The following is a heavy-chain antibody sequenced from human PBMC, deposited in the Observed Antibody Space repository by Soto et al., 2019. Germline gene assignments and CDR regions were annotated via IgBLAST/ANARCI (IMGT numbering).Heavy chain of an antibody. CDR3: ARAGQYSSNNYWLHTFDS. CDR1: GYTFTNYG. CDR2: INTYNGNT. V-gene: IGHV1-18*01. J-gene: IGHJ4*02. D-gene: IGHD6-13*01. Sequence: QVQLVQSGAEVKKPGASVKVSCKASGYTFTNYGIIWVRQAPGQGLEWMGWINTYNGNTNYAQNHQGRGTLTTDTSTSTAYMELRPLRSDDTTMYYCARAGQYSSNNYWLHTFDSWGQGTLVTVPS.